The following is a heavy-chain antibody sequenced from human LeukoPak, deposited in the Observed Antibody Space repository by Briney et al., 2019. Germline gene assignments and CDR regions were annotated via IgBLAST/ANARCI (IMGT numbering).Heavy chain of an antibody. D-gene: IGHD3-3*01. CDR1: GYTFTSYY. CDR2: INPSGGST. V-gene: IGHV1-46*01. Sequence: GASVKVSCKASGYTFTSYYMHWVRQAPGQGLEWMGIINPSGGSTSYAQKFQGRVTMTRNTSISTAYMELSSLRSEDTAVYYCARGYYDFWSGYYSNWFDPWGQGTLVTVSS. J-gene: IGHJ5*02. CDR3: ARGYYDFWSGYYSNWFDP.